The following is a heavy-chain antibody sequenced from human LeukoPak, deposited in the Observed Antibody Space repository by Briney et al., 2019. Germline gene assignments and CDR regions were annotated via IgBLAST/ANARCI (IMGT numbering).Heavy chain of an antibody. CDR1: GFTFSDHD. J-gene: IGHJ4*02. D-gene: IGHD4-23*01. V-gene: IGHV3-74*01. CDR3: AREREVVRYFDY. CDR2: INSDGINT. Sequence: GGSLRLSCAASGFTFSDHDMDWVRQAPGKGLVWVSRINSDGINTSYADSVKGRFTISRDNAKKTLNLQMNSLRGEDTVVYCCAREREVVRYFDYWGQGTLVTVSS.